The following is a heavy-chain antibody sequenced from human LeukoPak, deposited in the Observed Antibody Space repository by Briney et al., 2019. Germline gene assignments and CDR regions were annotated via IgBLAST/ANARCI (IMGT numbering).Heavy chain of an antibody. CDR2: IIPMFGTA. V-gene: IGHV1-69*06. CDR3: AFSSYYLQGNYYYMDV. D-gene: IGHD1-26*01. Sequence: SVKVSCKASGGTFSSYEISWVRQAPGQGLEWMGGIIPMFGTAKYAQKFQGRVTITADKSTSTAYMELSSLRSDDTAVYYCAFSSYYLQGNYYYMDVWGKGTTVTVSS. J-gene: IGHJ6*03. CDR1: GGTFSSYE.